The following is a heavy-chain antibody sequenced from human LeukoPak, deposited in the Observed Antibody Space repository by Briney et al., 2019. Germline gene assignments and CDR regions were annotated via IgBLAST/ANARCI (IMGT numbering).Heavy chain of an antibody. CDR1: GGTFSSYA. CDR2: IIPIFGTA. Sequence: SVKVSCKASGGTFSSYAISWVRQAPGQGLEWMGGIIPIFGTANYAQKFQGRVTITADESTSTAYMELSSLRSEDTAAYYCARDASYYYGMDVWGQGTTVTVSS. J-gene: IGHJ6*02. D-gene: IGHD3-16*01. CDR3: ARDASYYYGMDV. V-gene: IGHV1-69*13.